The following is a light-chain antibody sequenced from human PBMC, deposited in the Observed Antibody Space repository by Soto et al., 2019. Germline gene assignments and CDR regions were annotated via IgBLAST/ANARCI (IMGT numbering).Light chain of an antibody. CDR2: KAS. CDR1: QSISTW. V-gene: IGKV1-5*03. CDR3: QQYNSYWT. J-gene: IGKJ1*01. Sequence: EIQMTQTPSTLPASVGDSVTITCRADQSISTWLAWYQQKPGKAPNLRIYKASRLETGVPSRFSGSGSGTEFTLTISSLQPDAFATYYCQQYNSYWTFGHAAKV.